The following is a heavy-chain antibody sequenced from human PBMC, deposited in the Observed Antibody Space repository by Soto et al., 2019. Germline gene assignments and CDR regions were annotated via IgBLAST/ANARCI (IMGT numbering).Heavy chain of an antibody. Sequence: ASVKVSCKASGYTFTSYYINWVRQATGQGLEWMGWMNPNSGNTGYAQKFQGRVTMTRNTSISTAYMELSSLRSEDTAVYYCARGAITIFGVVIQHDAFDIWGQGTMVTVSS. CDR1: GYTFTSYY. J-gene: IGHJ3*02. CDR3: ARGAITIFGVVIQHDAFDI. D-gene: IGHD3-3*01. V-gene: IGHV1-8*01. CDR2: MNPNSGNT.